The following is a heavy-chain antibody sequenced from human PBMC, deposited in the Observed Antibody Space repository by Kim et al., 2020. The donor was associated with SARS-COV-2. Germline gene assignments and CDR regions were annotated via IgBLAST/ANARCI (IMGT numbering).Heavy chain of an antibody. CDR3: ARRRILYRSDRNKSSPWFDP. V-gene: IGHV3-7*01. D-gene: IGHD2-8*02. CDR2: IKQDGSEK. Sequence: GGSLRLSCAASGFTFSSYWMSWVRQAPGKGLEWVANIKQDGSEKYYVDSVKGRFTISRDNAKNSLYLQMNSLRAEDTAVYYCARRRILYRSDRNKSSPWFDPWGQGTLVTVSS. CDR1: GFTFSSYW. J-gene: IGHJ5*02.